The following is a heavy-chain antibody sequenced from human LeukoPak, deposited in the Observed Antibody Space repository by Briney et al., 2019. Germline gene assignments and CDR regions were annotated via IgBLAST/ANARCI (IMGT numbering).Heavy chain of an antibody. CDR2: TSYSGST. CDR1: GGSISSGSHY. J-gene: IGHJ3*02. V-gene: IGHV4-61*03. Sequence: SETLSLTCTVSGGSISSGSHYWSWIRQAPGKGLEWIGFTSYSGSTNYNPSLKSRVSISVDKSKNHFSLRLSSVTAADTAVYYCARRIASVGYDALDIWGQGTMVTVSS. D-gene: IGHD6-13*01. CDR3: ARRIASVGYDALDI.